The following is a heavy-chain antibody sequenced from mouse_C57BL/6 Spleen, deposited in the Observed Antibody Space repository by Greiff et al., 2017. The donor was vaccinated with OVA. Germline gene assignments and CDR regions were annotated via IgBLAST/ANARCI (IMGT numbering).Heavy chain of an antibody. CDR1: GYTFTSYW. D-gene: IGHD4-1*01. J-gene: IGHJ3*01. V-gene: IGHV1-55*01. Sequence: QVQLQQPGAELVMPGASVKLSCKASGYTFTSYWMHWVKQRPGQGLEWIGEIYPRSGNTYYNEKFKGKATLTADKSSSTAYMELRSLTSEDSAVYFCARERTGTEKGFAYWGQGTLVTVSA. CDR2: IYPRSGNT. CDR3: ARERTGTEKGFAY.